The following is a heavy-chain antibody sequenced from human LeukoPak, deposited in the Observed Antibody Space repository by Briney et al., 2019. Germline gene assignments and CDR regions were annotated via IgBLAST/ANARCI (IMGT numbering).Heavy chain of an antibody. D-gene: IGHD6-19*01. CDR1: GGTFSSYA. Sequence: ALVKVSCKASGGTFSSYAISWVRQAPGQGLEWMGGIIPIFGTANYAQKFQGRVTITADESTSTAYMELSSLRSEDTAVYYCAREGSYGYSSGWYEDWFDPWGQGTLVTVSS. CDR2: IIPIFGTA. J-gene: IGHJ5*02. CDR3: AREGSYGYSSGWYEDWFDP. V-gene: IGHV1-69*13.